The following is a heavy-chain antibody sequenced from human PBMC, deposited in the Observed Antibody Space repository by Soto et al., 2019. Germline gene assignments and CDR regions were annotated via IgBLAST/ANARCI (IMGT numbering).Heavy chain of an antibody. CDR2: ISAYNGNT. CDR3: ARGTYYDFWCGYPVDY. J-gene: IGHJ4*02. Sequence: QVQLVQSGAEVKKPGASVKVSCKASGYTFTSYGISWVRQAPGQGLEWMGWISAYNGNTNYAQKLQGRVTMTTDTATSTAYMELRSLRADDTAVYYGARGTYYDFWCGYPVDYWGQGTLVTVSS. CDR1: GYTFTSYG. D-gene: IGHD3-3*01. V-gene: IGHV1-18*01.